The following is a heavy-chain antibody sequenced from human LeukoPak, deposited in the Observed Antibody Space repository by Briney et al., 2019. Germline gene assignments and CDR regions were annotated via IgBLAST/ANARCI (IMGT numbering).Heavy chain of an antibody. CDR3: AKREKGTTGRFFDY. V-gene: IGHV3-23*01. D-gene: IGHD4-17*01. CDR2: ISEGVGNT. J-gene: IGHJ4*02. CDR1: GFTFTNYV. Sequence: PGGSLRLSCAASGFTFTNYVMTWVRQAPGKGLEWVTGISEGVGNTYYADSVKGRFTISRDHSKNTLYLQMNSPRAEDTALYYCAKREKGTTGRFFDYWGQGTLVTVYS.